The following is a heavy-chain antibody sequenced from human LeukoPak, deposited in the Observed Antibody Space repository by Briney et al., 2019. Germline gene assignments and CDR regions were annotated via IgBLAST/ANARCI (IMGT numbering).Heavy chain of an antibody. CDR2: ISAYNGNT. V-gene: IGHV1-18*01. J-gene: IGHJ3*02. D-gene: IGHD2-2*01. CDR1: GYTFTIYG. Sequence: ASVKVSCKASGYTFTIYGISWVRQAPGQGLEWMGWISAYNGNTNYAQKVQGRVTMTTDTSTSTAYMELRSLRSDDTAVYYCARDTNGKYQLPLGREFDIWGQGTMVTVSS. CDR3: ARDTNGKYQLPLGREFDI.